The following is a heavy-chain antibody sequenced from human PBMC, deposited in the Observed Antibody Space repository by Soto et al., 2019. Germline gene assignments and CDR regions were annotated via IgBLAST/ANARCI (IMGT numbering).Heavy chain of an antibody. CDR1: GFTFSSYG. CDR2: ISYDGSNK. V-gene: IGHV3-30*18. CDR3: AKGLRAVALDAFDI. Sequence: GGSLRLSCAASGFTFSSYGMHWVRQAPGKGLEWVAVISYDGSNKYYADYVKGRFTISRDNSKNTMYLQMNSLRAEDTAVYYCAKGLRAVALDAFDIWGQGTMVTVSS. J-gene: IGHJ3*02. D-gene: IGHD6-19*01.